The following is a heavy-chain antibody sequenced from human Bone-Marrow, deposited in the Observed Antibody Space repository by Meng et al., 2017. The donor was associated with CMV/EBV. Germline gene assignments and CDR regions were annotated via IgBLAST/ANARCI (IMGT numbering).Heavy chain of an antibody. CDR3: AKAEYSSSGSFDY. D-gene: IGHD6-6*01. J-gene: IGHJ4*02. Sequence: SLKISCAASGFTFDDYAMHWVRQAPGKGLEWVSGISWNSGSIGYADSVKGRFTISRDNAKNSLYLQMNSLRAEDTALYYCAKAEYSSSGSFDYWGQGTLVIVPS. CDR2: ISWNSGSI. V-gene: IGHV3-9*01. CDR1: GFTFDDYA.